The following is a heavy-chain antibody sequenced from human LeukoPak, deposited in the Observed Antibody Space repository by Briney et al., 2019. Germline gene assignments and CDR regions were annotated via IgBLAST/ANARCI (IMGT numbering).Heavy chain of an antibody. CDR2: IYTSGST. D-gene: IGHD4-17*01. J-gene: IGHJ3*02. V-gene: IGHV4-61*02. CDR1: GGSMSSGSYY. CDR3: AREGGDGDGDAFDI. Sequence: PSETLSLTCTVSGGSMSSGSYYWSWIRQPAGKGLEWIGRIYTSGSTNYNPSLKSRVTISIDTSKNQFSLKLSSVTAADTAVYYCAREGGDGDGDAFDIWGQGTMVTVSS.